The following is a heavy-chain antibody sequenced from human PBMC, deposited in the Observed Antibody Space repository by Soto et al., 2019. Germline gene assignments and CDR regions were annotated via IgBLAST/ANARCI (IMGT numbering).Heavy chain of an antibody. D-gene: IGHD1-1*01. Sequence: SETLSLTCTVSGGSISSSSYYWGWIRQPPGKGLEWIGSIYYRGSTYYNPSLKSRVTISVDTSKNQFSLKLSSVTASDTAVYYCARESWNDYYYYYGMDVWGQGTTVTVSS. J-gene: IGHJ6*02. CDR2: IYYRGST. CDR3: ARESWNDYYYYYGMDV. V-gene: IGHV4-39*07. CDR1: GGSISSSSYY.